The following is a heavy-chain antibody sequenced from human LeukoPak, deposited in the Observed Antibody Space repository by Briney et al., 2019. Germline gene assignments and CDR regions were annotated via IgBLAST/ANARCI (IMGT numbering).Heavy chain of an antibody. D-gene: IGHD5-18*01. CDR3: AKGYSYGIDY. CDR2: ISWNSGSI. CDR1: GFTFDDYA. V-gene: IGHV3-9*01. J-gene: IGHJ4*02. Sequence: GGSLRLSCAASGFTFDDYAMHWVRQAPGKGLEWVSGISWNSGSIGHADSVKGRFTISRDNAKNSLYLQMDSLRTEDTALYYCAKGYSYGIDYWGQGTLVTVSS.